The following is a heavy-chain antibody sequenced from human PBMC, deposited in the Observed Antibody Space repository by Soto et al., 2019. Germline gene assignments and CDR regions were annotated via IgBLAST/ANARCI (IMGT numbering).Heavy chain of an antibody. CDR2: FDPEDGET. Sequence: SVKVSCKVSGYTFTELSMHWVRQPPGKGLEWMGSFDPEDGETIYARRFKSTVTKTADTSTDTAYMEISNLRSEDSAVYYCATDYNPEGGAASPYPWIWGQGTMVTVSS. D-gene: IGHD3-10*01. V-gene: IGHV1-24*01. CDR1: GYTFTELS. CDR3: ATDYNPEGGAASPYPWI. J-gene: IGHJ4*01.